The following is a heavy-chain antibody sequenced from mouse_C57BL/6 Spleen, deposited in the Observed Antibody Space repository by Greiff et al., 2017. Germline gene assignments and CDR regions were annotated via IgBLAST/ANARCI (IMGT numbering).Heavy chain of an antibody. D-gene: IGHD3-2*02. J-gene: IGHJ2*01. CDR3: ARELRLEGDYFDY. CDR2: ISSGSSTI. CDR1: GFTFSDSG. Sequence: EVKLVESGGGLVKPGGSLKLSCAASGFTFSDSGMHWVRQAPEKGLAWVAYISSGSSTIYYADTVKGRFTISRDNAKNTLFLQMTSLRSEDTAMYYCARELRLEGDYFDYWGQGTTLTVSS. V-gene: IGHV5-17*01.